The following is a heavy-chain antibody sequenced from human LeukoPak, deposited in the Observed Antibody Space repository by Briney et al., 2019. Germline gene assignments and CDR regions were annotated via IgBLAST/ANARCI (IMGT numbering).Heavy chain of an antibody. CDR3: ARWALQGGFDY. J-gene: IGHJ4*02. D-gene: IGHD1-26*01. CDR2: IRQHGSEK. Sequence: GGSLRLSCAASGFTFSNYWMSWVRQAPGKGLEWVANIRQHGSEKYYVGSVKGRFTISRDNAKSSLYLQMNSLRAEDTAVYYCARWALQGGFDYWGQGTLVTVSS. V-gene: IGHV3-7*01. CDR1: GFTFSNYW.